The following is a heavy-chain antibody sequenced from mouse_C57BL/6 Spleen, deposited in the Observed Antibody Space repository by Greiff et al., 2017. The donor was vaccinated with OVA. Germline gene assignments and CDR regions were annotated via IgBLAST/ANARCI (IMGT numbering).Heavy chain of an antibody. D-gene: IGHD2-3*01. V-gene: IGHV1-80*01. J-gene: IGHJ1*03. CDR1: GYAFSSYW. Sequence: VQLQQSGAELVKPGASVKISCKASGYAFSSYWMNWVKQRPGKGLEWIGQIYPGDGDTNYHGKFKGKATLTADKSSSTAYMQLSSLTSEDSAVYYCARDGYYWYFDVWGTGTTVTVSS. CDR2: IYPGDGDT. CDR3: ARDGYYWYFDV.